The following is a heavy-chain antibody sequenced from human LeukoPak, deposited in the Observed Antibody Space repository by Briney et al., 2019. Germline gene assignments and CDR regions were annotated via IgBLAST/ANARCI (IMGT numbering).Heavy chain of an antibody. CDR1: GGSISNYY. V-gene: IGHV4-59*08. CDR2: IFYSGST. CDR3: ARLGYYGSGNNPYPFDI. Sequence: SETLSLTCTVSGGSISNYYWSWIRQSPGKGLEWIGYIFYSGSTTDYNPSLKSRVTILRDTSKSQFSLNLSSVTAADTAVYYCARLGYYGSGNNPYPFDIWGQGTMVTVSS. J-gene: IGHJ3*02. D-gene: IGHD3-10*01.